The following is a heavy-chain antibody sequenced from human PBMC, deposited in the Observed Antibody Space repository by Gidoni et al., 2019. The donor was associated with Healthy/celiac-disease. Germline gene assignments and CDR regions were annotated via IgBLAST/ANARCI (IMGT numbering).Heavy chain of an antibody. V-gene: IGHV3-33*01. CDR2: IWYDGSNK. J-gene: IGHJ4*02. CDR3: AREDGSGTSHDLSPSY. Sequence: GLEWVAVIWYDGSNKYYADSVKGRFTISRDNSKNTLYLQMNSLRAEDTAVYYCAREDGSGTSHDLSPSYWGQGTLVTVSS. D-gene: IGHD3-10*01.